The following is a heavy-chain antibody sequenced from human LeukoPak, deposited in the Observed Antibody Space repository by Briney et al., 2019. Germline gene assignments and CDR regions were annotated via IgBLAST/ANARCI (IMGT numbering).Heavy chain of an antibody. CDR2: ISGGST. Sequence: GGSLRLSCAASGFTVSSNEMSWVRQAPGKGLEWVSSISGGSTYYADSRKGRFTISRDNSKNTLYLQMNSLRAEDTAVYYCARADLGSCSGGSCYGHYWGQGTLVTVSS. J-gene: IGHJ4*02. D-gene: IGHD2-15*01. V-gene: IGHV3-38-3*01. CDR1: GFTVSSNE. CDR3: ARADLGSCSGGSCYGHY.